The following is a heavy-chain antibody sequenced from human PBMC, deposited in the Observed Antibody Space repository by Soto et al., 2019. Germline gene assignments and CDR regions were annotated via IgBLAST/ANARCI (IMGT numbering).Heavy chain of an antibody. D-gene: IGHD6-19*01. CDR3: ARVSSGWWYFDN. CDR1: GGSISSYY. CDR2: IYYSGST. J-gene: IGHJ4*02. V-gene: IGHV4-59*01. Sequence: SETLSLTCTVSGGSISSYYWSWIRQPPGKGLEWIGYIYYSGSTNYNPSLKSRVTISVNTSKNQFSLKLTSVTAADTAVYYCARVSSGWWYFDNCGQGTLVTVS.